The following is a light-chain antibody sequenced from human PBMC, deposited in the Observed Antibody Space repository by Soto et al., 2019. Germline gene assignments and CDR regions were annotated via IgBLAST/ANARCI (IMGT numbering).Light chain of an antibody. CDR2: GAS. Sequence: IVMTQSPAPLSVSPGERATLSCRASQSVSSDLAWYQQKPGQAPRLFIYGASTRATGIPARFSGSGSGTEFTLTISSLQSEDFAVYYCQQYNKWPWTLGQGTKVDIK. J-gene: IGKJ1*01. V-gene: IGKV3-15*01. CDR3: QQYNKWPWT. CDR1: QSVSSD.